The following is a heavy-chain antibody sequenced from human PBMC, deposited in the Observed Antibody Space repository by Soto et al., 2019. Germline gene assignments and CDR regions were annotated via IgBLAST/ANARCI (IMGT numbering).Heavy chain of an antibody. V-gene: IGHV3-23*01. J-gene: IGHJ4*02. CDR1: GFTFSSYA. Sequence: GGSLRLSCAASGFTFSSYAMTWVRQAPGKGLEWVSALGGSGDYTYYAESVKGRFTISRDNSKNTLFLQMDSLRAEDTAMYYWAKPGCWRGGCYPYYFAFWGQGTLVTVTA. CDR3: AKPGCWRGGCYPYYFAF. CDR2: LGGSGDYT. D-gene: IGHD2-15*01.